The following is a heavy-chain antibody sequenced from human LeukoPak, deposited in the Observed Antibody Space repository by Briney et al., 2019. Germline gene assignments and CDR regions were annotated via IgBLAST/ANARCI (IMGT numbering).Heavy chain of an antibody. J-gene: IGHJ4*02. D-gene: IGHD4-17*01. CDR3: AKDSLGTRTVTLDY. CDR1: GLTFGSYW. CDR2: IKVDGTEK. Sequence: GGSLRLSCAASGLTFGSYWMTWVRQAPGKGLEWVANIKVDGTEKYYVDSVKGRFTISRDNSKNSVYLQMNSLRPEDTAVYYCAKDSLGTRTVTLDYWGQGTLVTVSS. V-gene: IGHV3-7*01.